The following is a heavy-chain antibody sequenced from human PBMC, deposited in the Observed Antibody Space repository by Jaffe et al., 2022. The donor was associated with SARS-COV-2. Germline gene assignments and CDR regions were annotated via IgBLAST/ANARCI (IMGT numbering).Heavy chain of an antibody. J-gene: IGHJ5*02. CDR1: GFTFNTYN. CDR3: AADRGRRNWFDP. CDR2: ISSSSDTI. D-gene: IGHD3-16*01. Sequence: EVQLVESGGGLVQPGGSLRLSCAASGFTFNTYNMNWVRQAPGKRLQWLSYISSSSDTIYYADSVKGRFTISRDNAKNSLYLQMNNLRAEDTAVYYCAADRGRRNWFDPWGQGTLVTVSS. V-gene: IGHV3-48*01.